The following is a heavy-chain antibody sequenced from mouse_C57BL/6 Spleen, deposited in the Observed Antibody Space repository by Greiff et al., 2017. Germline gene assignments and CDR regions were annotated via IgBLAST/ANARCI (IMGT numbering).Heavy chain of an antibody. CDR3: ARDGGLHWYFDV. D-gene: IGHD2-4*01. Sequence: VQLKESGPGLVKPSQSLSLTCSVTGYSITSGYYWNWIRQFPGNKLEWMGYISYDGSNNYNPSLKNRISITRDTSKNQFFLKLNSVTTEDTATYYCARDGGLHWYFDVWGTGTTVTVSS. J-gene: IGHJ1*03. V-gene: IGHV3-6*01. CDR2: ISYDGSN. CDR1: GYSITSGYY.